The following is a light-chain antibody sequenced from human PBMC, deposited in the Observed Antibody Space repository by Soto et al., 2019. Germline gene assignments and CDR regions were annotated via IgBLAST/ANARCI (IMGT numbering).Light chain of an antibody. V-gene: IGLV1-44*01. CDR3: STWDDSLNGWV. Sequence: QSVLTQPPSASGTPGQRVAISCSGSSSNIGDNTVHWYQQLPGTAPKLLIYNNDRRPSGVPDRFSGSKSGTSASLAISGLQSEDEADYFCSTWDDSLNGWVFGGGTNLTVL. CDR1: SSNIGDNT. CDR2: NND. J-gene: IGLJ3*02.